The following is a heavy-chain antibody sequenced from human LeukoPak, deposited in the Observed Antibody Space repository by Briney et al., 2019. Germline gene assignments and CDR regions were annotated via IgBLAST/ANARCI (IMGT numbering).Heavy chain of an antibody. J-gene: IGHJ4*02. CDR3: ARPTGDSFTGYYGH. Sequence: SETLSLTCAVSGGSFSGYYWSWIRQPPGPGLGWIGEINHSGSPNYNPPLNRPVTISVNTSKNQFSLKLRSVTAAYTAVNHVARPTGDSFTGYYGHWGQGTLVTVSS. CDR1: GGSFSGYY. D-gene: IGHD3-9*01. V-gene: IGHV4-34*01. CDR2: INHSGSP.